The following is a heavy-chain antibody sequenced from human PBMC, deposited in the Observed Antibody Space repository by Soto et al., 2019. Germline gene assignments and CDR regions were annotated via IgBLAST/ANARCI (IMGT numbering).Heavy chain of an antibody. Sequence: GGSLRLSFAASGFTLSRYSINWVRQAPWNGLEWVSTVSNSDYTYYSDLVKGRFTISRDNAKNTVSLQMNTLRAEDTAVYFCAREDSIIIPDVSDFWGQGTLVTVSS. CDR1: GFTLSRYS. CDR3: AREDSIIIPDVSDF. CDR2: VSNSDYT. V-gene: IGHV3-21*04. D-gene: IGHD2-2*01. J-gene: IGHJ4*02.